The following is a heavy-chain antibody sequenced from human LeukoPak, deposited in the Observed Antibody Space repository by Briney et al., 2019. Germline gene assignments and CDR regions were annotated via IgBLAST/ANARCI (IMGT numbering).Heavy chain of an antibody. D-gene: IGHD3-9*01. V-gene: IGHV6-1*01. CDR2: TYYRSKWYN. J-gene: IGHJ4*02. Sequence: SQTLSLTCAISGDSVSSNSAAWNWIRQSPSRGLEWLGRTYYRSKWYNDYAVSVKSRIAINPDTSKNQFSLKLSSVTAADTAIYYCARDGPRRTYFFDYWGQGTLVTVSS. CDR1: GDSVSSNSAA. CDR3: ARDGPRRTYFFDY.